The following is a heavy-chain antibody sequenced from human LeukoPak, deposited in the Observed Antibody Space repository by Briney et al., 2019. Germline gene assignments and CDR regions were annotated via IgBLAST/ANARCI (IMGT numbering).Heavy chain of an antibody. CDR3: ATSRTFDY. D-gene: IGHD2-8*01. V-gene: IGHV3-74*01. CDR2: INSDGSST. Sequence: PGGSLRLSCAASGFTFSSYWMHWVRQAPGKGLVWVSLINSDGSSTSYADSVKGRFTISRDNAKNTLYLQMNSLRAEDTAVYYCATSRTFDYWGQGTLVTVSS. CDR1: GFTFSSYW. J-gene: IGHJ4*02.